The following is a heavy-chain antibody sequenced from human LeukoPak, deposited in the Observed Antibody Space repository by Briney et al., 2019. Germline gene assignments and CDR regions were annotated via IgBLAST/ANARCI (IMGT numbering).Heavy chain of an antibody. Sequence: GGSLRLSCVASGFTFSDYAMNWVRQAPGKGLEWVSTFKTKYHQVYYAESVRGRFTISTDNSRNTVFLQMNSLRAEDTAVYYCARMGGIAAAGSNEYFQHWGQGTLVTVSS. CDR3: ARMGGIAAAGSNEYFQH. V-gene: IGHV3-23*05. CDR2: FKTKYHQV. J-gene: IGHJ1*01. CDR1: GFTFSDYA. D-gene: IGHD6-13*01.